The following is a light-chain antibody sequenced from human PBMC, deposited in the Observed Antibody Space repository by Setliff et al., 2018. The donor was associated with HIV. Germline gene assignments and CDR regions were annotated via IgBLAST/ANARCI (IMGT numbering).Light chain of an antibody. CDR1: IYNIGSHT. J-gene: IGLJ1*01. CDR2: SDN. CDR3: AAWDVSLKVEV. V-gene: IGLV1-44*01. Sequence: QSALTQPPSVSGTPGQRVTISCSGGIYNIGSHTVHWYQQLPGVAPKLLLYSDNRRYTGVPDRFSGSKDDTSASLAINGLQSEDEAEYYCAAWDVSLKVEVFGSGTQGTVL.